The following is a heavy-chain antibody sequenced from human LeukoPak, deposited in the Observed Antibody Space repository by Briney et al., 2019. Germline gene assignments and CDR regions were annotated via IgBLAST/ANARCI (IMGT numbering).Heavy chain of an antibody. CDR1: GGTFCSYA. CDR2: IIPIFGTA. CDR3: ASDDYGDYLHWFDP. D-gene: IGHD4-17*01. J-gene: IGHJ5*02. V-gene: IGHV1-69*01. Sequence: GASVKVSCKASGGTFCSYAISWVRQAPGQGLEWMGGIIPIFGTANYAQKFQGRVTITADESTSTAYMELSSLRSEDTAVYYCASDDYGDYLHWFDPWGQGTLVTVSS.